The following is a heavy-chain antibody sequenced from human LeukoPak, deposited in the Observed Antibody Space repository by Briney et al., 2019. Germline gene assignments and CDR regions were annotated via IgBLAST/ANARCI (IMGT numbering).Heavy chain of an antibody. J-gene: IGHJ4*02. CDR2: IIPFVGPA. V-gene: IGHV1-69*01. CDR1: GGTFNTYG. D-gene: IGHD4-17*01. CDR3: ARVLRYASPYFDI. Sequence: SVKASCKASGGTFNTYGFNWVRQAPGQGLEWMGGIIPFVGPAKYAQSFQGRVTITADESTSTAYMELSSLTSEDTAMYFCARVLRYASPYFDIWGQGTLVTVSS.